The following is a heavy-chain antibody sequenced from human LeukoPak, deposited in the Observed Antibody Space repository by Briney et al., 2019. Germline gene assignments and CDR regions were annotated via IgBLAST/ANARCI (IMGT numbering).Heavy chain of an antibody. CDR1: GYTFTGYY. D-gene: IGHD3-22*01. J-gene: IGHJ4*02. CDR3: ARDQSDYYDSSGYS. V-gene: IGHV1-2*02. CDR2: INPNSGGT. Sequence: GASVKVSCKASGYTFTGYYIHWVRQAPGQGLEWMGWINPNSGGTNYAQKFQGRVTMTRDTSISTAYMELSRLRSDDTAVYYCARDQSDYYDSSGYSWGQGTLVTVSS.